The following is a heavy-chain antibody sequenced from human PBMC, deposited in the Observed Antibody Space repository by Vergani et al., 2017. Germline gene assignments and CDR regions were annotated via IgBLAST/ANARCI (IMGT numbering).Heavy chain of an antibody. V-gene: IGHV2-5*01. CDR2: IYWNDDK. CDR3: AXPGILWFGELFSGY. D-gene: IGHD3-10*01. Sequence: QITLKESGPTLVKPTQTLTLTCTFSGFSLSTSGVGVGWIRQPPGKALEWLALIYWNDDKRYSPSLKSRLTITKDTSKNQVVLTMTNMDPVDTATYYCAXPGILWFGELFSGYWGQGTLVTVSS. CDR1: GFSLSTSGVG. J-gene: IGHJ4*02.